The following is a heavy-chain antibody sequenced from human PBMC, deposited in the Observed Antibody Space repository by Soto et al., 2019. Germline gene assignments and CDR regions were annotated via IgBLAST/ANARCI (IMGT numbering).Heavy chain of an antibody. CDR3: AKGLTGAPYYGMDV. J-gene: IGHJ6*02. D-gene: IGHD7-27*01. CDR2: ISGSGGNT. CDR1: GFTFSSYA. V-gene: IGHV3-23*01. Sequence: EVQLLESGGGLVQPGGSLRLSCAASGFTFSSYAMSWVRQAPGKGLEWVSAISGSGGNTYYADSVKGRFTISRDNSKNTLYLQMKSLRAEDTAVYYCAKGLTGAPYYGMDVWGQGTTVTVSS.